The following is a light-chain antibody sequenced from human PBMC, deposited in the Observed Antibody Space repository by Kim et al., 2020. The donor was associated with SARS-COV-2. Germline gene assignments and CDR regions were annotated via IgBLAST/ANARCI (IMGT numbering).Light chain of an antibody. CDR3: SSYTNSDTWV. CDR1: YDH. CDR2: DVT. Sequence: YDHVSWYQQHPGKVPKLILYDVTKRPSGVSNRFSGSKSGNTASLTISGLQAEDEADYYCSSYTNSDTWVFGGGTKLTVL. V-gene: IGLV2-14*03. J-gene: IGLJ3*02.